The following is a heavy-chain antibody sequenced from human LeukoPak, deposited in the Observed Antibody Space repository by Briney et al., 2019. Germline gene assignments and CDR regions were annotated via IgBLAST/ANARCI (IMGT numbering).Heavy chain of an antibody. CDR1: GDSVSSNSAA. CDR3: ARGIWDCSSTSCYNPPPYYYYYYMDV. Sequence: SQTLSLTCAISGDSVSSNSAAWNWIRQSPSRGLEWLGRTYYRSKWYNDYEVSVKSRITINPDTSKNQFSLQLNSVTPEDTAVYYCARGIWDCSSTSCYNPPPYYYYYYMDVWGKGTTVTVSS. V-gene: IGHV6-1*01. J-gene: IGHJ6*03. CDR2: TYYRSKWYN. D-gene: IGHD2-2*02.